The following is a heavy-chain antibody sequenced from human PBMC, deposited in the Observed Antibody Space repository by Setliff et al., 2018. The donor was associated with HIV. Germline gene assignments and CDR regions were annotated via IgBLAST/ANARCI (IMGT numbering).Heavy chain of an antibody. D-gene: IGHD1-1*01. CDR3: ARGDWNNRDLDS. J-gene: IGHJ4*02. CDR2: IDDSGST. Sequence: SETLSLTCSVSDGSISSHYWTWIRQPPGKRLEWIGYIDDSGSTNYKPSLKSRVTMSLDTSKNQFSLTLHSVTAADTAVYYCARGDWNNRDLDSWGQGTLVTVSS. CDR1: DGSISSHY. V-gene: IGHV4-59*11.